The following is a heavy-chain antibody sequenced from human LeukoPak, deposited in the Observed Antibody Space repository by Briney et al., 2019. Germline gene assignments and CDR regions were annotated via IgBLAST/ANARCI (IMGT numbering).Heavy chain of an antibody. J-gene: IGHJ5*02. Sequence: ASVKVSCKASGYTFTSCGISWVRQAPGQGLEWMGWISAYNGNTNYAQKLQGRVTMTTDTSTSTAYMELRSLRSDDTAVYYCARDKRFLEWLPNWFDPWGQGTLVTVSS. D-gene: IGHD3-3*01. CDR3: ARDKRFLEWLPNWFDP. CDR2: ISAYNGNT. V-gene: IGHV1-18*01. CDR1: GYTFTSCG.